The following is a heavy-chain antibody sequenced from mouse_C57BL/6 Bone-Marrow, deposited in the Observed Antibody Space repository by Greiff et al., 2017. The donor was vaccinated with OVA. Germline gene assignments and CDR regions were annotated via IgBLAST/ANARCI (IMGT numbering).Heavy chain of an antibody. V-gene: IGHV1-55*01. J-gene: IGHJ1*03. CDR1: GYTFTSYW. CDR3: ARRELDYGSSYGYFDV. Sequence: QVQLQQPGAELVKPGASVKMSCKASGYTFTSYWITWVKQRPGQGLEWIGDIYPGSGSTNYNEKFKSKATLTVDTSSSTAYMQLSSLTSEDSAVYYCARRELDYGSSYGYFDVWGTGTTVTVSS. CDR2: IYPGSGST. D-gene: IGHD1-1*01.